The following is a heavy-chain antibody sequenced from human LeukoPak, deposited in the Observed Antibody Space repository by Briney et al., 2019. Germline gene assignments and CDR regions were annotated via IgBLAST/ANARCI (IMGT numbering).Heavy chain of an antibody. V-gene: IGHV3-7*01. J-gene: IGHJ4*02. Sequence: SGGTLRLSCAASGFTFSNYYMRWIRQAPGKGLEWVANINEDGSNKWHLGSVKGRFTVSRDNARNSLYLQMNSLRAEDTAVYYCTRVIVAVPGYFDYFDFWGQGALVTVS. CDR2: INEDGSNK. CDR3: TRVIVAVPGYFDYFDF. D-gene: IGHD6-19*01. CDR1: GFTFSNYY.